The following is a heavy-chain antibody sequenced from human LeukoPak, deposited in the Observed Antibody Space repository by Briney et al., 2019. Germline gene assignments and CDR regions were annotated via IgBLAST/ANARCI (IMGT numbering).Heavy chain of an antibody. Sequence: GGSLRLSCAASGFTFSSYAMHWVRQAPGKGLEWVAVISYDGSNKYYADSVKGRFTISRDNSKNTLYLQMNSLRAEDKAVYYCAIDGGWGTDYYMDVWGKGTTVTVSS. CDR3: AIDGGWGTDYYMDV. J-gene: IGHJ6*03. CDR1: GFTFSSYA. CDR2: ISYDGSNK. D-gene: IGHD6-19*01. V-gene: IGHV3-30*04.